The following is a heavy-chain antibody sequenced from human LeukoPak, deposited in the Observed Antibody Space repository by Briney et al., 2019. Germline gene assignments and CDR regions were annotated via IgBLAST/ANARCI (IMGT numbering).Heavy chain of an antibody. D-gene: IGHD2-15*01. Sequence: SQTLSLTCTVSGGSISSADYYWSWIRQPPGKGLEWIGYISYSGSTYYNPSLKSRVTISVDTSKNQFSLKLSSVTAADTAVCYCARGFRIFDYWGQGTLVTVSS. CDR1: GGSISSADYY. V-gene: IGHV4-30-4*08. J-gene: IGHJ4*02. CDR2: ISYSGST. CDR3: ARGFRIFDY.